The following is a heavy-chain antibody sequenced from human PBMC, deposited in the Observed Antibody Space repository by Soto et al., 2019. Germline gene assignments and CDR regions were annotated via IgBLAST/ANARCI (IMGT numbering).Heavy chain of an antibody. D-gene: IGHD6-19*01. CDR2: ISYDGSNK. CDR3: AKESSGWYGARYFDY. Sequence: GGSLRLSCAASGFTFSSYGMHWVRQAPGKGLEWVAVISYDGSNKYYADSVKGRFTISRDNSKNTLYLQMNSRRAEDTAVYYCAKESSGWYGARYFDYWGQGTLVTVSS. J-gene: IGHJ4*02. CDR1: GFTFSSYG. V-gene: IGHV3-30*18.